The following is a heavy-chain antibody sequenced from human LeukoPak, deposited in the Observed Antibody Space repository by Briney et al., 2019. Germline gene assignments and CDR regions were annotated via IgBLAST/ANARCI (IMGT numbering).Heavy chain of an antibody. CDR3: ARHPGVGSSWYGWFDP. D-gene: IGHD6-13*01. J-gene: IGHJ5*02. CDR1: GYSFTSYW. CDR2: IDPSDSYT. V-gene: IGHV5-10-1*01. Sequence: GESLKIFCKGSGYSFTSYWISWVRQMPGKGLEWMGRIDPSDSYTNYSPSFQGHVTISADKSISTAYLQWSSLKASDTAMYYCARHPGVGSSWYGWFDPWGQGTLVTVSS.